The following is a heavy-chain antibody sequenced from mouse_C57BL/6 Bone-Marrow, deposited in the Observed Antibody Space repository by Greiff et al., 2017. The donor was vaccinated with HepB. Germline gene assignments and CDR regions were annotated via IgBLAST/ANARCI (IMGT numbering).Heavy chain of an antibody. D-gene: IGHD1-1*01. V-gene: IGHV1-4*01. CDR1: GYTFTSYT. J-gene: IGHJ3*01. CDR2: INPSSGYT. CDR3: ARLRAYVAY. Sequence: VQVVESGAELARPGASVKMSCKASGYTFTSYTMHWVKQRPGQGLEWIGYINPSSGYTKYNQKFKDKATLTADKSSSTAYMQLSSLTSEDSAVYYCARLRAYVAYGGRGTLVTVSA.